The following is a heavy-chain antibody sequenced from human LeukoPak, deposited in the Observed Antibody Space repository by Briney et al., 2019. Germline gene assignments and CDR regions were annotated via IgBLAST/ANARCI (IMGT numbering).Heavy chain of an antibody. CDR1: GYTFTSYA. Sequence: ASVKVSCKASGYTFTSYAMNWVRQAPGQGLEWMGWISAYNGNTNYAQKLQGRVTMTTDTSTSTAYMELRSLRSDDTAVYYCARLTDYYDSSGYTTTSFGDYWGQGTLVTVSS. D-gene: IGHD3-22*01. CDR3: ARLTDYYDSSGYTTTSFGDY. CDR2: ISAYNGNT. J-gene: IGHJ4*02. V-gene: IGHV1-18*01.